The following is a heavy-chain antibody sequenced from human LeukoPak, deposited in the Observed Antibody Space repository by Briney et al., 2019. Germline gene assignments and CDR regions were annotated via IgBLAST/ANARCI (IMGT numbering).Heavy chain of an antibody. CDR1: GGTFSSYA. CDR2: IIPIFGTA. Sequence: ASVKVSCKASGGTFSSYAISWVRQAPGQGLEWMGGIIPIFGTANYAQKFQGRVTITADKSTSTAYMELSSLRSEDTAVYYCARDWELERHVTPFDYWGQGTLVTVSS. V-gene: IGHV1-69*06. D-gene: IGHD1-1*01. CDR3: ARDWELERHVTPFDY. J-gene: IGHJ4*02.